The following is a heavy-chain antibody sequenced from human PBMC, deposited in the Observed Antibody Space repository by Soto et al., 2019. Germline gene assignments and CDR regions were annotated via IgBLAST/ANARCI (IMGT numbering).Heavy chain of an antibody. CDR1: GFTFSSYA. D-gene: IGHD3-9*01. Sequence: GGSLRLSCAASGFTFSSYAMSWVRQAPGKGLEWVSAISGSGGSTYYADSVKGRFTISRDNSKNTLYLQMNSLRAEDTAVYYCVNDDWYYDSLTGRYWGQGTLVTVPS. CDR2: ISGSGGST. V-gene: IGHV3-23*01. CDR3: VNDDWYYDSLTGRY. J-gene: IGHJ4*02.